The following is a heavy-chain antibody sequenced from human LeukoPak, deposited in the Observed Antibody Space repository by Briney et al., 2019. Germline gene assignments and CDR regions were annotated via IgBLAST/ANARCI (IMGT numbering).Heavy chain of an antibody. J-gene: IGHJ4*02. Sequence: GESLKISCKGSGYSFTRYWIGWVRQMPGKGLEWMGIIYPGDSDTRYSPSFQGQVTISADKSISTAYLQWSSLKASDTAMYYCARRLASARRDGYNWDYWGQGTLVTVSS. CDR3: ARRLASARRDGYNWDY. CDR2: IYPGDSDT. V-gene: IGHV5-51*01. D-gene: IGHD5-24*01. CDR1: GYSFTRYW.